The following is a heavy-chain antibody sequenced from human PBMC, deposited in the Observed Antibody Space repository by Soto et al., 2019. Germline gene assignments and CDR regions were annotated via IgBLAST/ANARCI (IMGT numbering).Heavy chain of an antibody. V-gene: IGHV1-2*04. Sequence: ASVKVSCKASGYTFTGYYMHWVRQAPGQGLEWRGWINPNSGGTNYAQKFQGWVTMTRDTSISTAYMELSRLRSDDTAVYYCARANHNSSGYYYGSSYYSDGMDVWGQRTTVTVSS. J-gene: IGHJ6*02. CDR3: ARANHNSSGYYYGSSYYSDGMDV. D-gene: IGHD3-22*01. CDR2: INPNSGGT. CDR1: GYTFTGYY.